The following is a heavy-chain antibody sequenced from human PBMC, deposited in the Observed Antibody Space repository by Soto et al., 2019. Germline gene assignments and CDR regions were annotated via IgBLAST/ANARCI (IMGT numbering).Heavy chain of an antibody. D-gene: IGHD1-26*01. CDR3: ARALYRSGTYYAFDN. V-gene: IGHV1-18*01. J-gene: IGHJ4*02. Sequence: QVHLVQSGAEVKTPGASVKVSCQTSGYTPTNYDIDWVRQAPGQGLEWMGWISAYNGNTNYAQKLQGRLTMTTDTPTRTAYMELRSLRSDDTAVYYCARALYRSGTYYAFDNWGQGTLVTVSS. CDR2: ISAYNGNT. CDR1: GYTPTNYD.